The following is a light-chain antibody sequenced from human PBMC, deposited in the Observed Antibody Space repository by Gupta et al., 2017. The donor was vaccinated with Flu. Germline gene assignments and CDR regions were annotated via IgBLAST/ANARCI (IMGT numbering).Light chain of an antibody. CDR2: AKN. Sequence: SSELAQDPDVSVALGQTVRITCQGDSLRNSYASWYQQKPGPAHVLVIYAKNIRPSGIPDRFSFSSSRDTDSLTLTGAQAKDEADDDYNCRASTCNHHVVLGGGTKLTVL. J-gene: IGLJ2*01. CDR1: SLRNSY. CDR3: NCRASTCNHHVV. V-gene: IGLV3-19*01.